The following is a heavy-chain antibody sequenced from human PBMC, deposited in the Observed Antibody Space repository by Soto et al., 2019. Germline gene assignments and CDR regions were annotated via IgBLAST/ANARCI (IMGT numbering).Heavy chain of an antibody. Sequence: PSETLSLTCNVSGGSISKFYWAWIRKTAGNGLEWVGRVDATGTTDYNPALRSRVSMSVDISKKTFSLRLRSGTGADSAVDYCGRDSSKSLRDWFDAWGQGILVTVSS. CDR1: GGSISKFY. V-gene: IGHV4-4*07. CDR3: GRDSSKSLRDWFDA. D-gene: IGHD6-6*01. CDR2: VDATGTT. J-gene: IGHJ5*02.